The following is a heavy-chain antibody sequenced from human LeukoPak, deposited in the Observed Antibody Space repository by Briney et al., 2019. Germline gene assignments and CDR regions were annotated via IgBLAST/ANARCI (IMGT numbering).Heavy chain of an antibody. D-gene: IGHD3-22*01. CDR3: ARVGIYYDSSSFDP. Sequence: TSETLSLTCTVSGGSISSYYWSWIRQPPGKGLEWIGYIYYSGSTNYNPSLKSRVTISVDTSKNQFSLKLSSVTAADTAVYYGARVGIYYDSSSFDPWGQETLVTVPS. CDR2: IYYSGST. V-gene: IGHV4-59*01. CDR1: GGSISSYY. J-gene: IGHJ5*02.